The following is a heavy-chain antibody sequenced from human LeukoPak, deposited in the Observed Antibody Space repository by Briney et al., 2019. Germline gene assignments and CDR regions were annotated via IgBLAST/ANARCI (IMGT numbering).Heavy chain of an antibody. V-gene: IGHV4-38-2*01. Sequence: PSETLSLTCAVSGYSISSGYYWGWIRQPPGKGLEWIGSIYHSGSTYYNPSLKSRVTISVDTSKNQFSQKLSSVTAADTAVYYCASLPGYSYGTGIDYWGQGTLVTVSS. J-gene: IGHJ4*02. D-gene: IGHD5-18*01. CDR3: ASLPGYSYGTGIDY. CDR2: IYHSGST. CDR1: GYSISSGYY.